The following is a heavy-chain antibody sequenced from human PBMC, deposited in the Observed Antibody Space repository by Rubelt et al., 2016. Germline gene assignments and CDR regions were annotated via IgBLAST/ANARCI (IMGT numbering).Heavy chain of an antibody. J-gene: IGHJ4*02. CDR1: GGSISSGSYY. CDR3: AGHYNWNDDSC. D-gene: IGHD1-1*01. Sequence: QLQLQESGPGLVKPSETLSLTCTVSGGSISSGSYYWGWLRQPPGKGLDWIGYVSYTGRTNSNPSLKSRVTISIDTSKKQFSLKRTSVTAADTAVYFCAGHYNWNDDSCWGQGTLVTVSS. V-gene: IGHV4-61*05. CDR2: VSYTGRT.